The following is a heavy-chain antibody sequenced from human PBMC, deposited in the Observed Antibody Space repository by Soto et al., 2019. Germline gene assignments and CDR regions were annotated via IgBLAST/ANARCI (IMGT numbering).Heavy chain of an antibody. CDR3: ASSLGYYYDSGNFDY. V-gene: IGHV3-20*04. Sequence: EVPLVESGGGVVRPGGSLRLSCAASGFTFDDYGMSWVRQAPGKGLEWVSGINWNGGSTGYADSVKGRFTISRDNAKNSLYLQMNSLRAEDTALYYCASSLGYYYDSGNFDYWGQGTLVTVSS. J-gene: IGHJ4*02. CDR2: INWNGGST. D-gene: IGHD3-22*01. CDR1: GFTFDDYG.